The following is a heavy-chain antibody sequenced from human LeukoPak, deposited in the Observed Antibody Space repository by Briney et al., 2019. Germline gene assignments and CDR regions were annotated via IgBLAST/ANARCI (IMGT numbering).Heavy chain of an antibody. CDR2: ISYDGSNK. CDR1: GFTFSSYG. D-gene: IGHD3-22*01. Sequence: TGGSLRLSCAASGFTFSSYGMHWVRQAPGKGLEWVAVISYDGSNKYYADSVKGRFTISRDNSKNTLYLQMNSLRAEDTAVYYCAKDLYYYDSSGYYPIDYWGQGTLVTVSS. CDR3: AKDLYYYDSSGYYPIDY. J-gene: IGHJ4*02. V-gene: IGHV3-30*18.